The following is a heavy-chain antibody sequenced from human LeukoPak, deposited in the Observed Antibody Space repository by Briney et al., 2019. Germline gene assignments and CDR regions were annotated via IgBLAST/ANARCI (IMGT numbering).Heavy chain of an antibody. D-gene: IGHD4-17*01. Sequence: SETLSLTCAVSGGSISSGGYSWSWIRQPPGKGLEWIGYIYHSGSTYYNPSLKSRVTISLDRSKNQFSLKLSSVTAEDTAVYCCARLFTVTDAFDIWGQGTMVTVSS. J-gene: IGHJ3*02. CDR1: GGSISSGGYS. V-gene: IGHV4-30-2*01. CDR2: IYHSGST. CDR3: ARLFTVTDAFDI.